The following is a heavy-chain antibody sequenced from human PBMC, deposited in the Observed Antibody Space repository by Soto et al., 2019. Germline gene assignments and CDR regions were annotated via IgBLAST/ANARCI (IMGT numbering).Heavy chain of an antibody. CDR2: IYWDDDK. J-gene: IGHJ5*02. CDR1: GFSLSTTGVA. Sequence: QITLKESGPTLVKPTETLTLTCTFSGFSLSTTGVAVGWIRQPPGKALEWLALIYWDDDKRYSPSLKTRLTITKDTSKNQVVLTMTNIDPVDTATYYCAFFPRALSSSLSNYFDPWGAGILVTVSS. D-gene: IGHD6-6*01. V-gene: IGHV2-5*02. CDR3: AFFPRALSSSLSNYFDP.